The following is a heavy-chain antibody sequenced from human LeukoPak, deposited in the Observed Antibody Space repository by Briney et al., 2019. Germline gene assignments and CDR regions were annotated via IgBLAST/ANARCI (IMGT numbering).Heavy chain of an antibody. CDR3: ARDISSSSPLDY. CDR2: IIPIFGTA. D-gene: IGHD6-6*01. Sequence: SVKVSCKASGGTYSSYAISWVRQAPGQGLEWMGRIIPIFGTANYAQKFQGRVTITTDESTSTAYMELSSLRSEDTAVYYCARDISSSSPLDYWGQGTLVTVSS. V-gene: IGHV1-69*05. CDR1: GGTYSSYA. J-gene: IGHJ4*02.